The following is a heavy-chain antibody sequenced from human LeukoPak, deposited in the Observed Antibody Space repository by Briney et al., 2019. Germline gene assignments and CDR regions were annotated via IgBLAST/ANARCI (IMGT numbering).Heavy chain of an antibody. CDR2: IGYDGSNK. CDR1: GFIFSDYA. CDR3: ARDRFMVRGVMVGTFDL. V-gene: IGHV3-33*01. D-gene: IGHD3-10*01. J-gene: IGHJ3*01. Sequence: GGSLRLSCAASGFIFSDYAMHWVRQAPGKGLEWVAVIGYDGSNKYDADSVKGRLTISRDNPKNRMYLQMNSLRAEDTAVYYCARDRFMVRGVMVGTFDLWGQGTMVTVSS.